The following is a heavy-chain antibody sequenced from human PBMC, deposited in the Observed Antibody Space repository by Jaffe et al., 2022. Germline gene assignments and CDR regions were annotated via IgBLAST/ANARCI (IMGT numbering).Heavy chain of an antibody. D-gene: IGHD2-15*01. CDR3: ARDLFSDYCSGGSCYSYWFDP. V-gene: IGHV4-4*02. Sequence: QVQLQESGPGLVKPSGTLSLTCAVSGGSISSSNWWSWVRQPPGKGLEWIGEIYHSGSTNYNPSLKSRVTISVDKSKNQFSLKLSSVTAADTAVYYCARDLFSDYCSGGSCYSYWFDPWGQGTLVTVSS. CDR1: GGSISSSNW. J-gene: IGHJ5*02. CDR2: IYHSGST.